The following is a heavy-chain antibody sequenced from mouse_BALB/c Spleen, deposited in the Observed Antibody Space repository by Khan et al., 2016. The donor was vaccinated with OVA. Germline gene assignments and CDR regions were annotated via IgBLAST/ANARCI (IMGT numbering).Heavy chain of an antibody. J-gene: IGHJ3*01. Sequence: EVQLQESGAELVRPGALVKLSCKASGFNIKDYYMHWVKQRPEQGLVWIGRIDPENGDTIYDPKFQGKASITSDTSSNTAYLQLSSLTSEDTAVYYCARDGYSPWFADWGQGTLVTVSA. CDR3: ARDGYSPWFAD. CDR2: IDPENGDT. V-gene: IGHV14-1*02. D-gene: IGHD2-3*01. CDR1: GFNIKDYY.